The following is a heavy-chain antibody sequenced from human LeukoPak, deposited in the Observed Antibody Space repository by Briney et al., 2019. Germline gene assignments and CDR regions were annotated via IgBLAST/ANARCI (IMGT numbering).Heavy chain of an antibody. CDR1: GFIVSSNL. CDR2: SSIGGST. CDR3: ARALEFDSESYNEYYEYFQQ. J-gene: IGHJ1*01. Sequence: GGSLRLSSAATGFIVSSNLMSWFRQAPGKGLEWISVSSIGGSTDHADSVKGRFSISRDNSKNTVYLQMNSLRAEDTAVYYCARALEFDSESYNEYYEYFQQWGQGTLVTVSS. D-gene: IGHD3-10*01. V-gene: IGHV3-66*01.